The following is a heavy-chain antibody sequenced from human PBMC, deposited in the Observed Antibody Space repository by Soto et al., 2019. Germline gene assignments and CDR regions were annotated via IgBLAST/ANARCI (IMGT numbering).Heavy chain of an antibody. V-gene: IGHV3-48*01. Sequence: GGSLRLSCAASGFTFSSYSMNWVRQAPGKGLEWVSYISSSSSTIYYADSVKGRFTISRDNAKNSLYLQMNSLRAEDTAVYYCASVPYFYFSSAPCGYFYLFCRRTLVPVSS. D-gene: IGHD3-22*01. J-gene: IGHJ2*01. CDR2: ISSSSSTI. CDR1: GFTFSSYS. CDR3: ASVPYFYFSSAPCGYFYL.